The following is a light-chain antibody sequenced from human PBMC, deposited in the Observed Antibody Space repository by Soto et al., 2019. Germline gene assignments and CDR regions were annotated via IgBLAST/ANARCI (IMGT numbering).Light chain of an antibody. Sequence: DIQLTQSPSFLSASVGDRVTITCRASQGISSYLAWYQQKPGKAPNLLIYAASTLQSGVPSRFSGSGSGAEFTLTISILQPEDVATYYCQQLNSYPTFGPGTKVDIK. CDR1: QGISSY. CDR2: AAS. V-gene: IGKV1-9*01. J-gene: IGKJ3*01. CDR3: QQLNSYPT.